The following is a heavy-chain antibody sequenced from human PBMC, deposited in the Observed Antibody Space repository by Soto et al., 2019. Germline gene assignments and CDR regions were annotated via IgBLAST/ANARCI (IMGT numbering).Heavy chain of an antibody. V-gene: IGHV4-59*08. CDR1: GGSIGGYY. D-gene: IGHD6-19*01. Sequence: SETLSLTCTVSGGSIGGYYWSWIRQPPGKGLEWIGYMYNTGSTNYNPSLRSRVTMSIDTSQDQFSLKLSSMTATDTAVYYCGRHVNLPLAGTGLDYWGRGTRVTDSS. CDR3: GRHVNLPLAGTGLDY. J-gene: IGHJ4*02. CDR2: MYNTGST.